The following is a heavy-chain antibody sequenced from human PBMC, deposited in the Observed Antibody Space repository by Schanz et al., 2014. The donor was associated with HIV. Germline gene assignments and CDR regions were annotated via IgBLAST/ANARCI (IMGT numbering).Heavy chain of an antibody. CDR2: VRHIGGT. CDR3: ARGGVYMTAWILRRFSDEFFQD. CDR1: GGSFRGYY. V-gene: IGHV4-34*01. Sequence: QVQLQQWGAGLLKPSETLSLTCAVYGGSFRGYYWTWIRQFPGLGLEWIGGVRHIGGTNYNPSLKGRLPMSMDMSKNQFPLNLTSVPAADTAVYYCARGGVYMTAWILRRFSDEFFQDWGQGTLVTVSS. J-gene: IGHJ1*01. D-gene: IGHD3-10*01.